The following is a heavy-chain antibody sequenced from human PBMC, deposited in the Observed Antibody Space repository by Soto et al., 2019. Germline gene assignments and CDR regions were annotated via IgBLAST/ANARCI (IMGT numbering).Heavy chain of an antibody. D-gene: IGHD3-16*02. CDR2: IYSSGRT. CDR1: GGSINSDEFY. J-gene: IGHJ5*02. Sequence: QVQLQESGPGLVKPSQTLSLTCSLSGGSINSDEFYWTWIRQSPGKGLEWIGYIYSSGRTHYNPSLKSRINISLDTSNNLLSLRLSSVTAADTAVYYCARMGLHLGELSRNGFDTWGRGTLVTVSS. CDR3: ARMGLHLGELSRNGFDT. V-gene: IGHV4-31*03.